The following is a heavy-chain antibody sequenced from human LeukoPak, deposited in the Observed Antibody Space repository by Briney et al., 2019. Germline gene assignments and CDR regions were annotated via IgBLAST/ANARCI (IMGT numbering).Heavy chain of an antibody. CDR3: AKGSYGSGSYVDY. D-gene: IGHD3-10*01. J-gene: IGHJ4*02. Sequence: PGGSLRLSCAASGFTFDDYAMHWVRQAPGKGLEWVSGISWNSGYIGYEDSVKGRFTISRDNAKNSLYLQMNSLRAEDTALYYCAKGSYGSGSYVDYWGQGTLVTVPS. V-gene: IGHV3-9*01. CDR2: ISWNSGYI. CDR1: GFTFDDYA.